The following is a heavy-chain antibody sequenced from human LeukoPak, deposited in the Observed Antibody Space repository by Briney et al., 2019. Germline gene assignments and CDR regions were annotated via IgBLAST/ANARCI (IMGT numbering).Heavy chain of an antibody. Sequence: ASVKVSCKASGYTFTGYYMHWVRQAPGQGLEWMGWINPNSGGTNYAQKFQGRVAMTRDTSISTAYMELSRLRSDDTAVYYCARVGSIAVAGTTYYYYYYGMDVWGQGTTVTVFS. D-gene: IGHD6-19*01. CDR2: INPNSGGT. CDR1: GYTFTGYY. V-gene: IGHV1-2*02. J-gene: IGHJ6*02. CDR3: ARVGSIAVAGTTYYYYYYGMDV.